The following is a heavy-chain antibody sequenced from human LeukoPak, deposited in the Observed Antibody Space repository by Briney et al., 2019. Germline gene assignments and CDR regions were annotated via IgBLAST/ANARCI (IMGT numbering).Heavy chain of an antibody. V-gene: IGHV3-23*01. J-gene: IGHJ6*02. CDR3: ARDGQQQVPYTMDV. D-gene: IGHD6-13*01. CDR1: GFPFNIYA. Sequence: GGSLRLSCAASGFPFNIYAMIWVRQAPGKGLEWVSAISRDGDTYYADSVKGRFTISRDNSKNTVYLQMNSLRAEDTAVYYCARDGQQQVPYTMDVWGQGTTVIVSS. CDR2: ISRDGDT.